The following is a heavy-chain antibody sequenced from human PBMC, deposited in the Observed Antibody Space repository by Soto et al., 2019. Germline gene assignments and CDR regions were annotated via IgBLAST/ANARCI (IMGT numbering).Heavy chain of an antibody. V-gene: IGHV4-31*03. CDR1: GGPFSRGGYY. Sequence: QVQLQESGPGLVKPSETLSLTCTVSGGPFSRGGYYWSWIRQHPGKGLECIGYIFYTGSTYYNPTLKSRVTXXVXTXXRQFSLNLSSLTAADTAVYYCARVYRVNYLGYFDYWGQGALVTVSS. CDR3: ARVYRVNYLGYFDY. CDR2: IFYTGST. D-gene: IGHD3-16*02. J-gene: IGHJ4*02.